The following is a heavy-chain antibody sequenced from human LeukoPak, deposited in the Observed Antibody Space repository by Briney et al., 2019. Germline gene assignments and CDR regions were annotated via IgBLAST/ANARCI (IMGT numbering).Heavy chain of an antibody. CDR3: ARLGMVRGVIVWFDP. V-gene: IGHV4-34*01. J-gene: IGHJ5*02. Sequence: PSETLSLTCAVYGGSFSGYYWSWIRQPPGKGLEWIGEINHSGSTNYNPSLKSRVTISVDTSKNQFSLKLSSVTAADTAVYYCARLGMVRGVIVWFDPWGQGTLVTVSS. D-gene: IGHD3-10*01. CDR2: INHSGST. CDR1: GGSFSGYY.